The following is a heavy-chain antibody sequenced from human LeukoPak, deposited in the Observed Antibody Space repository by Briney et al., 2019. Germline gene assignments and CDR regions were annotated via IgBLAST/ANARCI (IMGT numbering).Heavy chain of an antibody. D-gene: IGHD6-13*01. J-gene: IGHJ5*02. CDR1: GNSISSGDNY. CDR3: ARLGSSWYRWFDP. V-gene: IGHV4-39*07. CDR2: INHSGST. Sequence: SETLSLTCTVSGNSISSGDNYWSWIRQPPGKGLEWIGEINHSGSTNYNPSLKSRVTISVDTSKNQFSLKLSSVTAADTAVYYCARLGSSWYRWFDPWGQGTLVTVSS.